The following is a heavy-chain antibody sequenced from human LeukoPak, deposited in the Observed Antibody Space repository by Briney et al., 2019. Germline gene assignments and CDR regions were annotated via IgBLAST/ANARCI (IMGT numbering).Heavy chain of an antibody. J-gene: IGHJ4*02. V-gene: IGHV3-48*04. CDR1: GXTFSNFA. CDR2: ISSSISVI. Sequence: GGSLRLSCAASGXTFSNFAMTWVRQAPGKGLEWVSYISSSISVIYYADSVKGRFTISRDNAKNSLYLQMNSLRAEDTAVYYCASTIAVAGTGDYWGQGTLVTVSS. D-gene: IGHD6-19*01. CDR3: ASTIAVAGTGDY.